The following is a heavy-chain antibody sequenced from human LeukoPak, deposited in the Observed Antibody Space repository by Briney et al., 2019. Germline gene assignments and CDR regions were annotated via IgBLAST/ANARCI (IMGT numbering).Heavy chain of an antibody. CDR2: IYYSGST. Sequence: PSETLSLTCTVSRGSISSTNYYWGWIRQPPGKHLEWIGSIYYSGSTFYNPSLKSRVTISVDRSEDQLSLNLSSVTAADTAVYYCARVIRQQLGYFDYWGQGTLVTVSS. J-gene: IGHJ4*02. CDR1: RGSISSTNYY. CDR3: ARVIRQQLGYFDY. D-gene: IGHD6-13*01. V-gene: IGHV4-39*07.